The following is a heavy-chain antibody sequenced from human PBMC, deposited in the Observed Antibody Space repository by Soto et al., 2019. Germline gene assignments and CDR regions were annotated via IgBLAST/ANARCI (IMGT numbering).Heavy chain of an antibody. CDR3: ARDAYDYDSSGYYRYDAFDI. J-gene: IGHJ3*02. V-gene: IGHV3-7*01. D-gene: IGHD3-22*01. CDR1: GFIFSPYW. CDR2: IKRDGSET. Sequence: GGSLRLSCAASGFIFSPYWMSWVRQAPGKGLEWVANIKRDGSETHYVDSVKGRFTISRDNTKKSLYLQMKSLRVEDTAVYYCARDAYDYDSSGYYRYDAFDIWGQGTMVTVSS.